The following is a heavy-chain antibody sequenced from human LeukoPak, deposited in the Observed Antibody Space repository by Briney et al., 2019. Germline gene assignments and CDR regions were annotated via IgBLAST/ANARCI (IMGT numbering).Heavy chain of an antibody. J-gene: IGHJ4*02. CDR3: ARVVEMATIGYFDY. D-gene: IGHD5-24*01. CDR1: VYTFTVYY. Sequence: ASVKVSFTASVYTFTVYYMHWVRQAPGQGLEWMGWINPNSGGTNYAQKFQGRVTMTRDTSISTAYMELSRLRSDDTAVYYCARVVEMATIGYFDYWGQGTLVTVSS. V-gene: IGHV1-2*02. CDR2: INPNSGGT.